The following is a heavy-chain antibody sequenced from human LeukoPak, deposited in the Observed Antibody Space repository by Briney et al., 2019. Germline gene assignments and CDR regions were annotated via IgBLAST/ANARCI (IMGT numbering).Heavy chain of an antibody. D-gene: IGHD5-12*01. J-gene: IGHJ6*03. V-gene: IGHV3-30*02. Sequence: GGSLRLSCAASGFTFSSYGMHWVRQAPGKGLEWVAFIRYDGSNKYYADSVKGRFTISRDNSKNTLYLQMNSLRAEDTAVYYCAKFGIVATIQDYYYYYMDVWGKGTTVTVSS. CDR2: IRYDGSNK. CDR1: GFTFSSYG. CDR3: AKFGIVATIQDYYYYYMDV.